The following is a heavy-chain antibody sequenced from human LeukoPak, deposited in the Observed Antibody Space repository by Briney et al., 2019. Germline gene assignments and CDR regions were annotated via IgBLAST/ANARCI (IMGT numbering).Heavy chain of an antibody. D-gene: IGHD2-2*01. CDR3: AKDWARYCSSTSCPPHWFDP. J-gene: IGHJ5*02. Sequence: GGSLRLSCAASGFTFSSYAMSWVRQAPGKGLEWVSAISGSGGSTYYADSVKGRFTISRDNSKNTLYLQMNSLRAEDTAVYYCAKDWARYCSSTSCPPHWFDPWGQGTLVTVSS. V-gene: IGHV3-23*01. CDR1: GFTFSSYA. CDR2: ISGSGGST.